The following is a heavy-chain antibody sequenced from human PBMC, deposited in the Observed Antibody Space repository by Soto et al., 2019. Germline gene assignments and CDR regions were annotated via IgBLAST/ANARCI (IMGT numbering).Heavy chain of an antibody. D-gene: IGHD6-6*01. Sequence: ASVKVSCKASGYTFTSYYMHWVRQAPGQGLEWMGRINPNGGSTNYAQKFQGWVTMTRDTSISTAYMELSRLRSDDTAVYYCARGKSIAARDYYYYYMDVWGKGTTVTVSS. CDR1: GYTFTSYY. CDR3: ARGKSIAARDYYYYYMDV. V-gene: IGHV1-2*04. CDR2: INPNGGST. J-gene: IGHJ6*03.